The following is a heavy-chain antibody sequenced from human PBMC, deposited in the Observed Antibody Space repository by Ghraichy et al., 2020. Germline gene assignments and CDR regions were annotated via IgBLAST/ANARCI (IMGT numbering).Heavy chain of an antibody. CDR2: TYYRSKWYS. D-gene: IGHD6-13*01. J-gene: IGHJ1*01. CDR3: ARVEGTSSWYGYFQH. CDR1: GDSVSSTSAA. V-gene: IGHV6-1*01. Sequence: SQTLSLTCAISGDSVSSTSAAWHWIRQSPSRGLEWLGRTYYRSKWYSDYAGSVKSRITINSDTSKNQFSLQLNSVTPEDTAVYYCARVEGTSSWYGYFQHWGQGTLVTVSS.